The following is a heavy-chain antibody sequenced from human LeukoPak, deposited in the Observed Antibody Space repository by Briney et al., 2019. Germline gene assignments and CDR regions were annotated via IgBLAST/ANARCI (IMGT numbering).Heavy chain of an antibody. Sequence: GASVKVSCKVSGYTLTELSMHWVRQAPGKGLEWMGGFDPEDGETIYAQKFQGRVTMTEDTSTDTAYMELSSLRSEDTAVYYCAADYYDSSGYNKYELDAFDIWGQGTMVTVSS. CDR3: AADYYDSSGYNKYELDAFDI. CDR1: GYTLTELS. CDR2: FDPEDGET. V-gene: IGHV1-24*01. D-gene: IGHD3-22*01. J-gene: IGHJ3*02.